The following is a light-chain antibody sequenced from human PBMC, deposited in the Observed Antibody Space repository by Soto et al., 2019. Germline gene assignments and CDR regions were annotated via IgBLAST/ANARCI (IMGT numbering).Light chain of an antibody. J-gene: IGLJ1*01. CDR2: EVS. Sequence: QSVLTQPASVSASLGQPITISCTGTSSDVGAYNYVYWYQQHPGKAPKLMIYEVSNRPSGVSNRFSGSKSGNTASLTISGLQAEDEADYYCSSYTSSSTYYVFGTGTKVTVL. CDR3: SSYTSSSTYYV. CDR1: SSDVGAYNY. V-gene: IGLV2-14*01.